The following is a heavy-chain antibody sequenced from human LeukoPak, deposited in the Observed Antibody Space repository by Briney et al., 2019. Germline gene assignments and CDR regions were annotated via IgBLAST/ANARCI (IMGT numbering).Heavy chain of an antibody. CDR2: IIPIFGTA. D-gene: IGHD6-19*01. CDR1: GGTFSSYA. Sequence: SVKVSCKASGGTFSSYAISWVRQAPGQGLEWMGGIIPIFGTANYAQKFQGRVTITADESTSTAYMELSSVRSEDTAVYYCARDYGEAVAGPPTYYYYYYGMDVWGKGTTVTVSS. CDR3: ARDYGEAVAGPPTYYYYYYGMDV. J-gene: IGHJ6*04. V-gene: IGHV1-69*01.